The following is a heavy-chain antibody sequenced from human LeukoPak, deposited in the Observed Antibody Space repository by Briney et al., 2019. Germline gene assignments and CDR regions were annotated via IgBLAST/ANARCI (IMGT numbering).Heavy chain of an antibody. CDR2: IASDSSSI. D-gene: IGHD4-23*01. CDR1: GFPFSINS. J-gene: IGHJ4*02. V-gene: IGHV3-48*01. Sequence: QPGGSLRLSCAASGFPFSINSMNWVRQAPGKGLEWVSHIASDSSSIHSADSVKGRFSTSRDNAANSLYLQMNSLRVEDTAVYYCARGRPHGNDYWGQGTLVTVSS. CDR3: ARGRPHGNDY.